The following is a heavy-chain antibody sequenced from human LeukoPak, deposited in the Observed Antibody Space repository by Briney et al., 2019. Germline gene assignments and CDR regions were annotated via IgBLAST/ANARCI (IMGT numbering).Heavy chain of an antibody. Sequence: SETLSLTCTVSGGSISSYYWSWIRQPAGKGLEWIGRIYTSGSTNYNPSLKSRVTISVDTSKNQFSLKLSSVTAADTAVYYCARGYSRPGYYYYYYGMDVWGQGTTVTVSS. CDR3: ARGYSRPGYYYYYYGMDV. D-gene: IGHD2-15*01. CDR2: IYTSGST. V-gene: IGHV4-4*07. J-gene: IGHJ6*02. CDR1: GGSISSYY.